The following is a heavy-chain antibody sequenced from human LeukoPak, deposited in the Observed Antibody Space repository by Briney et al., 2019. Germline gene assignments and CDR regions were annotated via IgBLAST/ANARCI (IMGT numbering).Heavy chain of an antibody. CDR2: ISYDGSNK. CDR1: GFTFSSYA. Sequence: GGSLRLSCAASGFTFSSYAMHWVRQAPGKGLEWVAVISYDGSNKYYADSVKGRFTISRDNSKNTLYLQMNSLRAEDTAVYYCARARGELTLYYYMDVWGKGTTVTVSS. V-gene: IGHV3-30-3*01. J-gene: IGHJ6*03. D-gene: IGHD3-10*01. CDR3: ARARGELTLYYYMDV.